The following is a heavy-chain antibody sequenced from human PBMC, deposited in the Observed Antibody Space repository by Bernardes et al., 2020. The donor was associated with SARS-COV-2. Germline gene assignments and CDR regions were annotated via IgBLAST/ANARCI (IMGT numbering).Heavy chain of an antibody. CDR2: ISYEGSIQ. D-gene: IGHD2-2*01. V-gene: IGHV3-30*18. J-gene: IGHJ6*02. Sequence: GGSLRLSCEASGFTFNNFGMHWVRQAPGKGLEWVAVISYEGSIQHYADSVKGRFTISRDSSKNTLYLQMNTLRPEDTAVYYCAKLRSVLWIHPYYNAMDAWGQGTTVTVSS. CDR1: GFTFNNFG. CDR3: AKLRSVLWIHPYYNAMDA.